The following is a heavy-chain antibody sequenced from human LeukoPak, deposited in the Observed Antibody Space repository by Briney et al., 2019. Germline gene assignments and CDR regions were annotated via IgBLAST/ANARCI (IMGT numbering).Heavy chain of an antibody. V-gene: IGHV3-74*03. CDR1: GFDFSITW. D-gene: IGHD6-13*01. CDR2: ITSDGTTI. J-gene: IGHJ4*02. Sequence: GGSLSLSCAVSGFDFSITWMHWVRQPPGQGLVWVARITSDGTTISYADSVKGRFTISRDNAKSTLYLQMYSLRAEDTAVYYCARDSSSGYFDYWGQGTLVTVSS. CDR3: ARDSSSGYFDY.